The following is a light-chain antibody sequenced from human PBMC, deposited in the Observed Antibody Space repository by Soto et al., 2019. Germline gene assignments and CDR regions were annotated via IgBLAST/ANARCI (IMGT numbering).Light chain of an antibody. CDR1: NIGSKS. CDR2: YDS. CDR3: QVWDSSSERVV. V-gene: IGLV3-21*04. Sequence: SYELTQPPSVSVAPGKTARITCGGNNIGSKSVHWYQQKPGQAPVLVIYYDSDRPSGLPERFSGSNSGNTATLTISRVEAGDEADYYCQVWDSSSERVVFGGGTKLTVL. J-gene: IGLJ2*01.